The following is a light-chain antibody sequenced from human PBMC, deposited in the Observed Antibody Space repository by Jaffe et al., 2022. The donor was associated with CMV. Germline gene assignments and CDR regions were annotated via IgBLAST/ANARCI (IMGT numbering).Light chain of an antibody. J-gene: IGLJ3*02. CDR1: SSNIGNNY. CDR2: DNI. CDR3: ETWDSSLSAGV. V-gene: IGLV1-51*01. Sequence: QSVLTQPPSVSAAPGQKVTISCSGGSSNIGNNYVSWYQQLPGTAPKLLIYDNIQRPSGIPDRFSGSKSGTSATLGITGLQTGDEADYYCETWDSSLSAGVFGGGTKLTVL.